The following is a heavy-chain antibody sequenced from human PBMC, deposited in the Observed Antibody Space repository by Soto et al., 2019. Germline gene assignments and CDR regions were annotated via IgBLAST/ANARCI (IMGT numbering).Heavy chain of an antibody. CDR3: ASDSSDWYAAPGGIDY. Sequence: LRLSCAASGFTFSRFSVNWIRQAPGTGLEWVSSISTGEYKYYADPMTSRLTISSDNAKNSLYLKVYSLRTEDTSVYYCASDSSDWYAAPGGIDYWGQGTTVTVSS. CDR2: ISTGEYK. V-gene: IGHV3-21*01. CDR1: GFTFSRFS. J-gene: IGHJ4*02. D-gene: IGHD6-19*01.